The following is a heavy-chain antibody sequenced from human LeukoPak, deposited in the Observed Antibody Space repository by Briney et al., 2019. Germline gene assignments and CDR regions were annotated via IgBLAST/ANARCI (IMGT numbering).Heavy chain of an antibody. CDR2: INPNSGGT. CDR1: GYTFTSYD. J-gene: IGHJ4*02. D-gene: IGHD7-27*01. Sequence: ASVKVPCKASGYTFTSYDINWVRQATGQGLEWMGWINPNSGGTNYAQKFQGRVTMTRDTSISTAYMELSRLRSDDTAVYYCAREWGRGADYWGQGTLVTVSS. CDR3: AREWGRGADY. V-gene: IGHV1-2*02.